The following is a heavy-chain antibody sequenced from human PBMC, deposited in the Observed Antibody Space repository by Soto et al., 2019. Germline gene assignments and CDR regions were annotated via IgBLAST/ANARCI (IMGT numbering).Heavy chain of an antibody. J-gene: IGHJ4*02. CDR3: ARDVMVRGGSNVDY. CDR1: GGTFSSYT. D-gene: IGHD3-10*01. CDR2: IIPILGIA. V-gene: IGHV1-69*04. Sequence: EASVKVSCKASGGTFSSYTISWVRQAPGQGLEWMGRIIPILGIANYAQKFQGRVTITADKSTSTAYMELSSLRSEDTAVYYCARDVMVRGGSNVDYWGQGTLVTVS.